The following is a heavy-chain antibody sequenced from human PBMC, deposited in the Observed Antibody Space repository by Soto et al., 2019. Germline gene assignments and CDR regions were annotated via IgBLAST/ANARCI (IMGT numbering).Heavy chain of an antibody. J-gene: IGHJ1*01. Sequence: SETLSLTCTVSGGSISCYYWSWIRQPPGKGLEWIGYINDSGSTNFNPSLKSRVTISVDTSKNQFSLNLNSVTAADTAVYYCARGGSNYLPLQHWGQGTLVTVSS. CDR2: INDSGST. CDR1: GGSISCYY. V-gene: IGHV4-59*01. CDR3: ARGGSNYLPLQH. D-gene: IGHD3-10*01.